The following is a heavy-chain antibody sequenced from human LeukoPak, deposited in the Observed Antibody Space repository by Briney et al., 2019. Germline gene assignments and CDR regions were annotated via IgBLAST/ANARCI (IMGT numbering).Heavy chain of an antibody. D-gene: IGHD2-2*01. V-gene: IGHV1-2*02. J-gene: IGHJ5*02. CDR3: ARGSMACSSTSCYYGGHWFDP. CDR2: INPNSGGT. Sequence: ASVKVSCKASGYTFTGYYMHWVRQAPGQGLEWMGWINPNSGGTNYAQKFQGRVTMTRDKSISTAYMELSRLRSDDTAVYYCARGSMACSSTSCYYGGHWFDPWGQGTLVTVSS. CDR1: GYTFTGYY.